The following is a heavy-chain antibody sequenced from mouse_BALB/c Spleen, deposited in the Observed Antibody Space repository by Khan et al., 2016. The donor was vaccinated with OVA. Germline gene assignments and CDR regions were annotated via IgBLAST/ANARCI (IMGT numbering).Heavy chain of an antibody. D-gene: IGHD1-3*01. J-gene: IGHJ3*01. CDR1: GYTFTDYA. CDR2: ISTYYGDA. Sequence: QLVQSGAELVRPGVSVKISCKGSGYTFTDYAMHWVKQSHAKSLEWIGVISTYYGDADYNQKFKGKATMTVDKSSSTAYMELARLTSEDSAIYYCARGSGNSRFAYWGQGTLVTVSA. V-gene: IGHV1S137*01. CDR3: ARGSGNSRFAY.